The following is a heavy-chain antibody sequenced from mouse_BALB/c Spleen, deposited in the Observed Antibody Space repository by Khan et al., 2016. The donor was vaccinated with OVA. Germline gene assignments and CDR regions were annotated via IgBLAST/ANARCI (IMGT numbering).Heavy chain of an antibody. D-gene: IGHD1-1*01. CDR2: IYPGTDNT. J-gene: IGHJ2*01. V-gene: IGHV1S132*01. Sequence: QVRLQQSGAELVRPGASVKLSCKTSGHIFTSYWIHWVKQRSGQGLEWIARIYPGTDNTYYNEKLRDKATLTADKSSSTAYLQLSSLKSEDSAVYFCAREEALYYFAYWGQGTTLTVSS. CDR3: AREEALYYFAY. CDR1: GHIFTSYW.